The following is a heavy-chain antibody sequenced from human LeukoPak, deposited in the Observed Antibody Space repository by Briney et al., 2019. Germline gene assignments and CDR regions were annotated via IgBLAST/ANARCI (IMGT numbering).Heavy chain of an antibody. D-gene: IGHD1-26*01. J-gene: IGHJ4*02. Sequence: SETLSLTCTVSGGSISSSSYYWGWIRQPPGKGLEWIGSIYYSGSTYYNPSLKSRVTISVDTSKNQFSLKLSSVTAADTAVYYCARLELRSRPAFDYWGQGTLVTVSS. CDR2: IYYSGST. CDR3: ARLELRSRPAFDY. CDR1: GGSISSSSYY. V-gene: IGHV4-39*07.